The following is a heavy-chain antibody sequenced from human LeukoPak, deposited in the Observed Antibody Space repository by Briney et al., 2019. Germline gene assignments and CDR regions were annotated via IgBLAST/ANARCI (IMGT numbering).Heavy chain of an antibody. CDR3: ARAFFNSGFDY. V-gene: IGHV1-2*02. CDR1: GYTFTGYY. D-gene: IGHD3-3*02. Sequence: ASVRVSCKASGYTFTGYYVHWLRQAPGQGLTWMGWINPNSGGTDYAQQYQGRVTLTRDTSISTACMELSSLTSDDSAVYYCARAFFNSGFDYWGQGTLVTVSS. CDR2: INPNSGGT. J-gene: IGHJ4*02.